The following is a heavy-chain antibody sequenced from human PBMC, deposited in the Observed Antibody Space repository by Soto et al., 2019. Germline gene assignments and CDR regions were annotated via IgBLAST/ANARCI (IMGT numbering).Heavy chain of an antibody. CDR2: ISGSGGST. V-gene: IGHV3-23*01. J-gene: IGHJ5*02. CDR3: AKDAALYYDILTGSINWFDP. Sequence: GGSLRLSCAASGFSFPNYAMTWVRQAPGKGLEWVSAISGSGGSTYYADSVKGRFTISRDNSKNTLYLQMNSLRAEDTAVYYCAKDAALYYDILTGSINWFDPWGQGTLVTVSS. CDR1: GFSFPNYA. D-gene: IGHD3-9*01.